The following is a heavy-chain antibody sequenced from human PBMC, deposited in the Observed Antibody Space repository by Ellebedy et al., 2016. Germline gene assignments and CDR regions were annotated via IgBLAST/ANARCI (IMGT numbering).Heavy chain of an antibody. D-gene: IGHD6-13*01. J-gene: IGHJ6*02. CDR3: ARSISSWYGGAVYGMDV. Sequence: ASVKVSXKASGYTFTSYGISWVRQAPGQGLEWMGWISDYNANTNYAQKLQGRVTMTTDTSTSTAYMELRSLRSDDTAVYYCARSISSWYGGAVYGMDVWGQGTTVTVSS. CDR1: GYTFTSYG. CDR2: ISDYNANT. V-gene: IGHV1-18*01.